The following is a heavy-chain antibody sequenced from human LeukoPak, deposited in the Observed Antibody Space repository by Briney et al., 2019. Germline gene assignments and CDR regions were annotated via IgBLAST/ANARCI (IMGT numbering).Heavy chain of an antibody. J-gene: IGHJ3*02. CDR2: SYHSWST. V-gene: IGHV4-30-2*01. Sequence: PSQTLSLTCTVSGGSISSGGYYWSWIRQPPGKGLEWLGYSYHSWSTSYNPSLKSRVTISVDTSKTQFTLKLSSVTAADTAVYYCARDRHNWPNDYGDYVAAFDIWGQGTMVTVSS. D-gene: IGHD4-17*01. CDR1: GGSISSGGYY. CDR3: ARDRHNWPNDYGDYVAAFDI.